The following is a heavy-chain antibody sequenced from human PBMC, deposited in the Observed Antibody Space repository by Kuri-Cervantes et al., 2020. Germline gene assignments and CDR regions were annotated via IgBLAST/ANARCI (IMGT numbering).Heavy chain of an antibody. V-gene: IGHV3-48*02. CDR1: GFTFSSYW. CDR3: AREEGPLDY. CDR2: ISSSSSTI. Sequence: GESLKISCAASGFTFSSYWMSWVRQAPGKGLEWVSYISSSSSTIYYADSVKGRFTISRDNAKNSLYLQMNSLRDEDTAVYYCAREEGPLDYWGQGTLVTVSS. J-gene: IGHJ4*02.